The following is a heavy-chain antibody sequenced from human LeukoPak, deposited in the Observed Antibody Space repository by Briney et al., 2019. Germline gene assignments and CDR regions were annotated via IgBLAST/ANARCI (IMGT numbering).Heavy chain of an antibody. V-gene: IGHV4-39*07. CDR2: IYYSGST. CDR1: GGSISSSSYY. Sequence: PSETLSLTCTVSGGSISSSSYYWGWIRQPPGKGLEWIGSIYYSGSTYYNPSLKSRVTMSVDTSKNQFSLKLSSVTAADTAVYYCARESVTTSYYYYYMDVWGKGTTVTISS. J-gene: IGHJ6*03. D-gene: IGHD4-17*01. CDR3: ARESVTTSYYYYYMDV.